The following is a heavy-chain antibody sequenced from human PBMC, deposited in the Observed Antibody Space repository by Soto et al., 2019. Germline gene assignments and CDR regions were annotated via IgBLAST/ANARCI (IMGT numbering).Heavy chain of an antibody. CDR1: GGSISSGNYY. CDR2: ISYGGST. CDR3: ARGNQLLWFGELLMGGFDP. J-gene: IGHJ5*02. Sequence: SETLSLTCTVSGGSISSGNYYWSWIRQPPGKGLEWIGFISYGGSTYYSASLKSRFTISVDTSKNQFSLNLSFVTAADTAVYYCARGNQLLWFGELLMGGFDPWGQGTLVTVSS. D-gene: IGHD3-10*01. V-gene: IGHV4-30-4*08.